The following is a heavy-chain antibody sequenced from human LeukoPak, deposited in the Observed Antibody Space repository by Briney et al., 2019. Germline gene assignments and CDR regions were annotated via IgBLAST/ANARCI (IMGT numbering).Heavy chain of an antibody. V-gene: IGHV3-23*01. CDR2: ICGSGGST. J-gene: IGHJ4*02. CDR3: AKVDRRASYYESRLGY. D-gene: IGHD3-22*01. Sequence: GGSLRLSCAASGFTFSSYAMSWVRQAPGKGLEWVSAICGSGGSTYYADSVEGRFTTSSNNSKKTLFLLKSSTRAGDTAVYYFAKVDRRASYYESRLGYWGQGTLVTVSS. CDR1: GFTFSSYA.